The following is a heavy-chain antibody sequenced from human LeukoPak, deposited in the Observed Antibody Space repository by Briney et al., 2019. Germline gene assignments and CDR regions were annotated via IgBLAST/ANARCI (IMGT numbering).Heavy chain of an antibody. V-gene: IGHV3-23*01. CDR2: ISGSGGST. J-gene: IGHJ6*04. CDR1: GFTFSSYA. D-gene: IGHD6-13*01. Sequence: GGSLRLSCAASGFTFSSYAMSWVRQAPGKGLERVSAISGSGGSTYYADSVKGRFTISRDNSKNTLYLQMNSLRAEDTAVYYCAKYIAAAGRYYYYGMDVWGKGTTVTVSS. CDR3: AKYIAAAGRYYYYGMDV.